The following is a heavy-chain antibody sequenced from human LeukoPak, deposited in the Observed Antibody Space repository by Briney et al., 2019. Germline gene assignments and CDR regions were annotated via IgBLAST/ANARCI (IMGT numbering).Heavy chain of an antibody. CDR1: GFTFSSYA. Sequence: GGSLRLSCAASGFTFSSYAMTWVPKAPGKGLGWVSAISGSGGRTYYADSAKGRFTIHRTNPRNTLYLQMNSLRAEDTAVYYCAKGGRLRYFDDRVGYYGMDVWGQGTTVTVSS. V-gene: IGHV3-23*01. J-gene: IGHJ6*02. D-gene: IGHD3-9*01. CDR2: ISGSGGRT. CDR3: AKGGRLRYFDDRVGYYGMDV.